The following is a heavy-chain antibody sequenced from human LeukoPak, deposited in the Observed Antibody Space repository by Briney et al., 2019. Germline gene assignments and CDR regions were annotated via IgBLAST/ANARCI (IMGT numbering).Heavy chain of an antibody. CDR3: ARDPGVTTDPLGYYYYYMDV. J-gene: IGHJ6*03. V-gene: IGHV1-2*02. Sequence: ASVKVSCKASGYTFTGYYMHWVRQAPGQGLEWMGWINPNSGGTNYAQKFQGRVTMTRDTSISTAYMELSRLRSDDTAVCYCARDPGVTTDPLGYYYYYMDVWGKGTTVTVSS. CDR2: INPNSGGT. CDR1: GYTFTGYY. D-gene: IGHD4-11*01.